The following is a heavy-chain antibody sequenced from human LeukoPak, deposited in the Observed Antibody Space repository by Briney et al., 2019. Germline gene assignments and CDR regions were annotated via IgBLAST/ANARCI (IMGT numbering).Heavy chain of an antibody. CDR2: IWTSGSS. CDR1: GGSLSSYY. V-gene: IGHV4-4*07. J-gene: IGHJ4*02. CDR3: ARSGWSYYFDD. D-gene: IGHD6-19*01. Sequence: SETLSLTRTVSGGSLSSYYWSWLRQPAAAALEGIGRIWTSGSSKYNPSLKSPVTISLDKSQNHFSLKLSSVTGADTAVYYCARSGWSYYFDDWGQGTLVTVSS.